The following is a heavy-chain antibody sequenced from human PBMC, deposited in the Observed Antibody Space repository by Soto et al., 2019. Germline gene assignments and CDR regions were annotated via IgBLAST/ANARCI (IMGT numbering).Heavy chain of an antibody. J-gene: IGHJ4*02. D-gene: IGHD2-15*01. CDR1: GGSISSYY. CDR2: IYYSGST. Sequence: PSETLSLTCTVSGGSISSYYWSWIRQPPGKGLEWIGYIYYSGSTNYNPSLKSRVTVSVDTSKNQFSLKLNSVTAADTAVYYCARGGWEVLTFYYFDYWGQGTLVTV. V-gene: IGHV4-59*01. CDR3: ARGGWEVLTFYYFDY.